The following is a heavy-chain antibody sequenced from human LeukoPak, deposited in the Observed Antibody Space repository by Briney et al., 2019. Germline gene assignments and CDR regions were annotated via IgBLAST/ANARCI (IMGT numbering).Heavy chain of an antibody. Sequence: GGSLRLSCAASGFTFSSYAMSWVRQAPGKGLEWVSAISGSGASTYYADSVKGRFTISRDNSKNTLYLQMNSLRAEDTAVYYCAKSGAAAGTRGYFDYWGQGTLVTVSS. D-gene: IGHD6-13*01. V-gene: IGHV3-23*01. CDR1: GFTFSSYA. J-gene: IGHJ4*02. CDR2: ISGSGAST. CDR3: AKSGAAAGTRGYFDY.